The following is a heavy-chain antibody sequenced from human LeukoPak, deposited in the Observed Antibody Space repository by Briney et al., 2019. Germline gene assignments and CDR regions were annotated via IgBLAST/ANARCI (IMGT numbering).Heavy chain of an antibody. CDR3: AHLGDY. D-gene: IGHD7-27*01. Sequence: SETLSLTCTVSGGSISSYYWSWIRQPPGKGLEWIGYIYYSGSTNYNPSLKSRVTISVDTSKNQFSLKLSSATAADTAVYYCAHLGDYWGQGTLVTVSS. V-gene: IGHV4-59*12. CDR1: GGSISSYY. CDR2: IYYSGST. J-gene: IGHJ4*02.